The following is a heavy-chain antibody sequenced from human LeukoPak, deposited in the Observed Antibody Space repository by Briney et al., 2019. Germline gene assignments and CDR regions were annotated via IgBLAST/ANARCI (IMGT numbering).Heavy chain of an antibody. J-gene: IGHJ4*02. CDR2: ISFSGNT. D-gene: IGHD6-19*01. V-gene: IGHV4-61*08. CDR3: ARSSAWSPFDY. Sequence: SETVSLTCSVSGGSVSSDGYYWSWIRQPPRKGLEWIGFISFSGNTNYNPSLKSRVTISRDTSENQFSLKLRSVTATDTAVYYCARSSAWSPFDYWGQGTLVTVS. CDR1: GGSVSSDGYY.